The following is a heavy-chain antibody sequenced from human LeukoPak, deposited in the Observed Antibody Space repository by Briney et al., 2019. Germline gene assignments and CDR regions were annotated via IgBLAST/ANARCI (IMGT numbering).Heavy chain of an antibody. Sequence: GRSLRLSCAASGFTFSSYGMHWVRQAPGKGLEWGAVISYDGSNKYYADSVKGRFTTSRDNSKNTLYLQMNSLRAEDTAVYYCAKETGNSFDYWGQGTLVTVSS. CDR1: GFTFSSYG. D-gene: IGHD7-27*01. CDR3: AKETGNSFDY. V-gene: IGHV3-30*18. J-gene: IGHJ4*02. CDR2: ISYDGSNK.